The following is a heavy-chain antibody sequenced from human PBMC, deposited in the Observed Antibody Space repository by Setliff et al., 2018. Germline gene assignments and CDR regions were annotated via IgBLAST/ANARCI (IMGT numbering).Heavy chain of an antibody. CDR3: ARLAVRNTVYYYFTDV. D-gene: IGHD2-2*02. V-gene: IGHV5-51*01. Sequence: GESLKISCQGLGYDFFGYWIAWVRQVPGKGPEWVGLIYPGDSDTRYSPSFQGQVTIAVDRSRVTAYLQWDSLEASDAATYYCARLAVRNTVYYYFTDVWGKGTSVTVSS. CDR2: IYPGDSDT. CDR1: GYDFFGYW. J-gene: IGHJ6*03.